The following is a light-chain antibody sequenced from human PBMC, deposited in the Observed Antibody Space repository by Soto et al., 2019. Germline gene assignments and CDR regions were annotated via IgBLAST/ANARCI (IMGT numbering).Light chain of an antibody. CDR3: QQYYSYPPLT. J-gene: IGKJ5*01. CDR2: AAS. CDR1: QGISSY. V-gene: IGKV1-8*01. Sequence: AIRMTQSPPSLSASTGDRVTITCRASQGISSYLAWYQQKPGKAPKLLIYAASTLQSGVPSRFSGSGSGTDFTLTISCLQSEDFATYYCQQYYSYPPLTFGQGTRLE.